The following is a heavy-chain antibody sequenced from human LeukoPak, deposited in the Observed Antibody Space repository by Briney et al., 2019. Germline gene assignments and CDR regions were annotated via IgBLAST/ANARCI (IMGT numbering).Heavy chain of an antibody. CDR3: ARGSGSWYPPSDY. V-gene: IGHV3-30*04. J-gene: IGHJ4*02. D-gene: IGHD6-13*01. CDR1: GFTFSAYA. Sequence: PGGSLRLSCAASGFTFSAYAMHWVRQAPGKGLERVAVISYDGSSKYYADSVKGRFTISRDNSKNTLYLQMNSLRAEDTAVYYCARGSGSWYPPSDYWGQGTLVTVSS. CDR2: ISYDGSSK.